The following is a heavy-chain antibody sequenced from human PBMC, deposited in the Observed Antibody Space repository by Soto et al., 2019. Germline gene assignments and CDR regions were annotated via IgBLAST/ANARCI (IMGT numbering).Heavy chain of an antibody. V-gene: IGHV4-59*01. CDR2: IYYSGST. D-gene: IGHD2-15*01. CDR1: GGSISSYY. J-gene: IGHJ3*02. CDR3: ARVRGGNTYDAFDI. Sequence: QVQLQESGPGLVKPSETLSLTCTVSGGSISSYYWSWIRQPPGKGLEWIGYIYYSGSTNYNPSLTSRVTISVDTSKNQFTLKRSSVTAADTAVYYCARVRGGNTYDAFDIWGQGTMVTVSS.